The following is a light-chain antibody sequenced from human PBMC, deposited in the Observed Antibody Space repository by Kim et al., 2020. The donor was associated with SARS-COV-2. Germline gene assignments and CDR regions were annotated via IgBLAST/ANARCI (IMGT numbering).Light chain of an antibody. Sequence: QSVPLLCTGSSSNIGAGYDVHWYQQLPGTAPKLLIYCNSNRPSGVPDRFSGSKSGTSASLAITGLQAEDEADYYCQSYDSSLSGWVFGGGTQLTVL. V-gene: IGLV1-40*01. J-gene: IGLJ3*02. CDR1: SSNIGAGYD. CDR2: CNS. CDR3: QSYDSSLSGWV.